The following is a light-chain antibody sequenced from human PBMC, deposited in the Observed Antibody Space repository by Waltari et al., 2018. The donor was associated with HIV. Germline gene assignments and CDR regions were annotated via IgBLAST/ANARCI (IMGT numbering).Light chain of an antibody. CDR1: SSDVGSYNL. CDR2: EVS. Sequence: QSALTQPASVSGSPGQSITISCTGTSSDVGSYNLVSWYQQHPGKAPKLMIYEVSKRPSGVSNRFSGSKSANTASLTISGLQAEYEADYYCCSYAGSSTSVFGGGTKLTVL. CDR3: CSYAGSSTSV. V-gene: IGLV2-23*02. J-gene: IGLJ2*01.